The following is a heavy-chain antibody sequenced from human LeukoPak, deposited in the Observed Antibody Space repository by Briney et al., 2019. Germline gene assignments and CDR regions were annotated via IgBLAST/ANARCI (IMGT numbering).Heavy chain of an antibody. J-gene: IGHJ4*02. Sequence: GGSLRLSCAASGFTFSSYWMSWVRQAPGKGLEWVANIKQDGSEKYYVDSVKGRFTISRDNAKNSLYLQMNSLRAEDTAVYYCARSRWSKYCSGGSCYRDYWGQGTLVTVSS. CDR1: GFTFSSYW. D-gene: IGHD2-15*01. CDR2: IKQDGSEK. CDR3: ARSRWSKYCSGGSCYRDY. V-gene: IGHV3-7*01.